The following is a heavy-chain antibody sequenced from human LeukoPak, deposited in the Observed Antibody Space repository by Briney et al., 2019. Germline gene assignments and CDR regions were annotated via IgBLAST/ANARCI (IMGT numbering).Heavy chain of an antibody. J-gene: IGHJ6*03. CDR2: IYPDDSDT. V-gene: IGHV5-51*01. CDR3: VRLAYCSNDVCYSNYYYSMDV. Sequence: GESLKISRKGSGYTFSSYWIGWVRQMPGKGLEWMGIIYPDDSDTRYSPSFQGQVTISADKSISTAYLQWSSLKASDTAMYYCVRLAYCSNDVCYSNYYYSMDVWGKGTTVTVSS. CDR1: GYTFSSYW. D-gene: IGHD2-8*01.